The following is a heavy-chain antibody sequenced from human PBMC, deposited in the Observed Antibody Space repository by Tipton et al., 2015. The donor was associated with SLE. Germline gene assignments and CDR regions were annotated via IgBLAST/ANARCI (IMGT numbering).Heavy chain of an antibody. J-gene: IGHJ3*01. Sequence: SLRLSCAASGFTFSSYWMYWVRQAPGKGPVWVSRINSDGSTTNYADSVKGRFTISRDNAKSTLYLQMNSLRAEDTAVYYCTRVESTSWAFDVWGQGTIVTVSS. CDR2: INSDGSTT. CDR1: GFTFSSYW. CDR3: TRVESTSWAFDV. D-gene: IGHD2/OR15-2a*01. V-gene: IGHV3-74*01.